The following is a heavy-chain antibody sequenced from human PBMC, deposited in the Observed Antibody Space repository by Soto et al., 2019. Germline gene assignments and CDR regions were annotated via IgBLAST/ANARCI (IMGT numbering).Heavy chain of an antibody. J-gene: IGHJ6*03. CDR2: INSDGSVS. CDR3: ARGDCVGGSCYSLAGSFYYYMDV. V-gene: IGHV3-74*01. CDR1: GFTFSNYW. D-gene: IGHD2-15*01. Sequence: EVKLVESGGGLVQPGGSLRLSCAASGFTFSNYWMYWVRQAPGQGLVWVSRINSDGSVSRYADSVKGRPTISRDNVKNTLYLQMNSLRVEDTAVYYCARGDCVGGSCYSLAGSFYYYMDVWGKGTTVTVSS.